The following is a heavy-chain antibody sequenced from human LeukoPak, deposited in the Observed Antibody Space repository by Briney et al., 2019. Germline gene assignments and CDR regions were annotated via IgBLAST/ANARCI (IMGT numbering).Heavy chain of an antibody. Sequence: SETLSLTCTVSGGSISSYYWSWIRQPPGKGLEWIGYIYYSGSTNYNPSLKSRVTISVDTSKNQFSLKVTSVTAADTAVYYCAGGPITMIISGDYAFDLWGQGTMVTVSS. CDR2: IYYSGST. CDR3: AGGPITMIISGDYAFDL. CDR1: GGSISSYY. D-gene: IGHD3-22*01. J-gene: IGHJ3*01. V-gene: IGHV4-59*01.